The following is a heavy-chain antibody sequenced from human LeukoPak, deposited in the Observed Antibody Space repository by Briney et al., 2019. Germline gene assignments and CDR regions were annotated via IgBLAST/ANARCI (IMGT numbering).Heavy chain of an antibody. Sequence: ASVKVSCKASGYTFTSYGISWVRQAPGQGLEWMGWISAYNGNTNYAQKLQGRVTMTTDTSTSTAYMELRSLRSDDTAVYYCARVRDRRGGYQGAFDIWGQGTMVTVSS. J-gene: IGHJ3*02. V-gene: IGHV1-18*01. CDR1: GYTFTSYG. CDR2: ISAYNGNT. CDR3: ARVRDRRGGYQGAFDI. D-gene: IGHD5-24*01.